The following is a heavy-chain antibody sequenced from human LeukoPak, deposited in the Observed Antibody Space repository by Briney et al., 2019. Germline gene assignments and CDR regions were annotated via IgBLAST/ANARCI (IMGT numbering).Heavy chain of an antibody. D-gene: IGHD2/OR15-2a*01. CDR2: IWYDGSNV. J-gene: IGHJ4*02. V-gene: IGHV3-33*06. CDR3: AKPADRGTTDPYFDY. CDR1: GFTFSNYG. Sequence: GGSLRLSCAASGFTFSNYGMHWARQAPGKGLEWVGVIWYDGSNVKYPDSVKGRFTISRDNSKNTLYLQMNSLRAEDTAVYYCAKPADRGTTDPYFDYWGQGTLVTVSS.